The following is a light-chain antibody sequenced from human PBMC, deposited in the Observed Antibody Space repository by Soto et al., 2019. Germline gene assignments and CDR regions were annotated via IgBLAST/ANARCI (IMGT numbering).Light chain of an antibody. J-gene: IGKJ1*01. CDR3: QQYDDWPRT. CDR2: HAS. Sequence: ERVMTQSPATLSVSPGETATLSCRASQSVRTNLAWYQQTPGQAPRLLIYHASTRATGIPDRFRGSGSGTEFTLTISSLQSEDFATYYCQQYDDWPRTFGQGTKVEIK. V-gene: IGKV3-15*01. CDR1: QSVRTN.